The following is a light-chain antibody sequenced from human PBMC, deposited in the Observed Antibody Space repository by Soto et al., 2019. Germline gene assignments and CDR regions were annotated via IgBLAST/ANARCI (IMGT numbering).Light chain of an antibody. Sequence: DIQLTQSPSTLSASVGDRVTITYRASQSLTSWLAWYQQKPGRAPKLLIYKASSLESGVPSRFSGSGSGTEFTLIIRSVQPEDFATYYCQQYNGHPFTFGPGTKVVIK. CDR3: QQYNGHPFT. J-gene: IGKJ3*01. V-gene: IGKV1-5*03. CDR2: KAS. CDR1: QSLTSW.